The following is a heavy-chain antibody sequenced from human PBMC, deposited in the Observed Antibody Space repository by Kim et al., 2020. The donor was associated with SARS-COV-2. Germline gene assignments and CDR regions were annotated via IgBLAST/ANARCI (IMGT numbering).Heavy chain of an antibody. Sequence: ASVKVSCKASGYTFTSYGISWVRQAPGQGLEWMGWISAYNGNTNYAQKLQGRVTMTTDTSTSTAYMELRSLRSDDTAVYYCARVTLGGLDILTGYYIGATGAPDDYWGQGTLVTVSS. D-gene: IGHD3-9*01. CDR2: ISAYNGNT. CDR3: ARVTLGGLDILTGYYIGATGAPDDY. CDR1: GYTFTSYG. V-gene: IGHV1-18*01. J-gene: IGHJ4*02.